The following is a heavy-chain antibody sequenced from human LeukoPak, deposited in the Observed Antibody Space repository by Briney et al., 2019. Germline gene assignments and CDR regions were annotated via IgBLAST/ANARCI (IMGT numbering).Heavy chain of an antibody. V-gene: IGHV4-34*01. D-gene: IGHD4-11*01. CDR3: ARGYSNYVNYYMDV. CDR1: GGSFSGYY. Sequence: SETLSLTCAVYGGSFSGYYWSWIRQPPGKGLEWIGEINHSGSTNYNPSLKSRVSISVDTSKNQFSLKLSSVTAADTAVYYCARGYSNYVNYYMDVWGKGTTVTVSS. J-gene: IGHJ6*03. CDR2: INHSGST.